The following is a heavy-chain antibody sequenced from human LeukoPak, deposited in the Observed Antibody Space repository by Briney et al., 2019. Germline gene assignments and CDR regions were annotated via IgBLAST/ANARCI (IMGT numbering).Heavy chain of an antibody. D-gene: IGHD6-13*01. V-gene: IGHV1-2*02. CDR3: ARSPAGNLLDHYYYMDV. J-gene: IGHJ6*03. CDR2: INPNFGAT. CDR1: GYTFTGYY. Sequence: ASVKVSCKASGYTFTGYYLHWVRQAPGQGLEWMGWINPNFGATNYAQKFQGRVTMTRDTSITTAYMDLSSLRSDDTAVYYCARSPAGNLLDHYYYMDVWGKGTTVTVSS.